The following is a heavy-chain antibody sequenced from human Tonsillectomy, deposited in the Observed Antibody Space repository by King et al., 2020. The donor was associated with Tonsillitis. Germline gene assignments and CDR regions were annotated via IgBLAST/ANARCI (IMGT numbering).Heavy chain of an antibody. V-gene: IGHV3-30*18. J-gene: IGHJ2*01. CDR3: AKAGIGLSDWYLDL. Sequence: VQLVESGGGVVQPGRSLRLSCAASGFTFSNYGMHWVRQAPGKGLEWVALIAYDASYENYADSVKGRFAISRDNSKNTLYLEMNSLRVEDTAVYYCAKAGIGLSDWYLDLWGRGTLVTVSS. CDR1: GFTFSNYG. CDR2: IAYDASYE. D-gene: IGHD3-16*01.